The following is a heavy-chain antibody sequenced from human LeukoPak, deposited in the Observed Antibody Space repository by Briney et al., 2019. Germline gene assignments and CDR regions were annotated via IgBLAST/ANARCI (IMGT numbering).Heavy chain of an antibody. CDR3: ARSSYGLNWFNP. Sequence: SQTLSLTCNVSGGSINSGNYYWNWIRQHPGKGLEWIGYIFYSGRTDYNPSLKSRVAISLDTSKNQFSLNLNSVTAADTAVYFCARSSYGLNWFNPWGQGTLVTVSS. CDR2: IFYSGRT. CDR1: GGSINSGNYY. J-gene: IGHJ5*02. D-gene: IGHD3-16*01. V-gene: IGHV4-31*03.